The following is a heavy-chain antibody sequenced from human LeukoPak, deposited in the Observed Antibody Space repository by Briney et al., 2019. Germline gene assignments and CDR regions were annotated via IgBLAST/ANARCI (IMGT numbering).Heavy chain of an antibody. D-gene: IGHD5-24*01. Sequence: GGSLRLSCAASGFTFSSYAMHWVRQAPGKGLEWVAVISYDGSNKYYADSVKGRFTNSRDNSKNTLYLQMNSLRAEDTAVYYCARGRWLQARGPSFDYWGQGTLVTVSS. J-gene: IGHJ4*02. CDR3: ARGRWLQARGPSFDY. V-gene: IGHV3-30-3*01. CDR1: GFTFSSYA. CDR2: ISYDGSNK.